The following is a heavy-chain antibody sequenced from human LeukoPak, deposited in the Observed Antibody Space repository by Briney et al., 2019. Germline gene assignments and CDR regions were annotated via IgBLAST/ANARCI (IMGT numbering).Heavy chain of an antibody. Sequence: ASVKVSCKASGYTFTGYYMHCVRQAPGQGLEWMGWINPNSGGTNYAQKFQGRVTMTRDTSISTAYMELSRLRSDDTAVYYCARDPVVQVAATPHDDYWGQGTLVTVSS. CDR3: ARDPVVQVAATPHDDY. J-gene: IGHJ4*02. V-gene: IGHV1-2*02. D-gene: IGHD2-15*01. CDR1: GYTFTGYY. CDR2: INPNSGGT.